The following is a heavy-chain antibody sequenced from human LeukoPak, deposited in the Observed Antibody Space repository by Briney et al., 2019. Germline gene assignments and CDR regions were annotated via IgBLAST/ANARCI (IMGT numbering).Heavy chain of an antibody. J-gene: IGHJ3*02. CDR1: GFTFTNNW. CDR2: IKPDDSEI. V-gene: IGHV3-7*04. CDR3: ARGRAIDI. Sequence: GGSLRLSCVASGFTFTNNWMTWARQVPGKGLEWVANIKPDDSEIYYVASVKGRFTISRDNAKSSVFLQMNSLRVEDTAIYYCARGRAIDIWGRGTMVTVSS.